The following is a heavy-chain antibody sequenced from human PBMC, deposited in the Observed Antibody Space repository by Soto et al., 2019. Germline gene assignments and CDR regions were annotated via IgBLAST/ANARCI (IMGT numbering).Heavy chain of an antibody. CDR2: LNTYNGNT. V-gene: IGHV1-18*01. Sequence: QIQVVQSEGEVKQPGASVKVSCKTSGYTFTNYGITWVRQAPGQGLEWMGWLNTYNGNTKYAQKFQGRVTMTTDTSTSTAYVELRSLRSDDTAVYYCARGQTPTESDFWGQGTLVTVSS. CDR3: ARGQTPTESDF. J-gene: IGHJ4*02. CDR1: GYTFTNYG.